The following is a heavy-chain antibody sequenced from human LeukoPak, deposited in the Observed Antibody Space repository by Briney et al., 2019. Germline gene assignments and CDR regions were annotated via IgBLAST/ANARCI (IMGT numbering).Heavy chain of an antibody. J-gene: IGHJ6*03. V-gene: IGHV3-73*01. CDR2: IRSKANTYAT. Sequence: PGGSLRLSCAASGVTFSGSAVHWVRQASGKGLEWVGRIRSKANTYATSYAASVEGRFTISRDDSENTAYLQMNSLKTEDTAVYYCTRRPFDSSGYSYYYFYMDVWGKGTTVTVSS. D-gene: IGHD3-22*01. CDR3: TRRPFDSSGYSYYYFYMDV. CDR1: GVTFSGSA.